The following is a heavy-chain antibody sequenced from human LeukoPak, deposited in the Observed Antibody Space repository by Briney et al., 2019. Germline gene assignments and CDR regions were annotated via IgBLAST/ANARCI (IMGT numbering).Heavy chain of an antibody. V-gene: IGHV1-69*04. Sequence: SVKVSCKASGGTFSNLAISWVRQAPGQGLEWMGRIIPTTGLANHAQNFQGRVTITADKSTSTAYMELSSLRSEDTAVYYCARAPPRLDGYILYYWGQGTLVTVSS. D-gene: IGHD5-24*01. CDR1: GGTFSNLA. CDR2: IIPTTGLA. CDR3: ARAPPRLDGYILYY. J-gene: IGHJ4*02.